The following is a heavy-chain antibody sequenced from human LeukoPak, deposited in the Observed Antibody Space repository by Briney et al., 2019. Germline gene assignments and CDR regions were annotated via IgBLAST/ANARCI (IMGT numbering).Heavy chain of an antibody. D-gene: IGHD1-26*01. Sequence: GESLKISCKVSGYSFTIYCIGWVRPMPGKGLEWMGIIYPGDSGPTYSPSFQGQVSISVDKSINTAYLQWSSLQASDTAMYYCGMSGDRVPLQDDVFDVWGQGTMVTVST. V-gene: IGHV5-51*01. CDR1: GYSFTIYC. CDR3: GMSGDRVPLQDDVFDV. J-gene: IGHJ3*01. CDR2: IYPGDSGP.